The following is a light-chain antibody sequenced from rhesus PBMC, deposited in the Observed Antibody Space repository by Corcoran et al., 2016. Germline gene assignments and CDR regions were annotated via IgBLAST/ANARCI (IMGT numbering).Light chain of an antibody. CDR3: QHDYDKPWT. V-gene: IGKV1S8*01. Sequence: DIQMTQSPSALSASVGDSVTISCRASQNIYSNLAWYQQKPGKAPKLLIYAASSLQTGIPSRFSGIGSGTDVTLTISSLQPEDAAGYYCQHDYDKPWTFGQGTKVEIK. J-gene: IGKJ1*01. CDR2: AAS. CDR1: QNIYSN.